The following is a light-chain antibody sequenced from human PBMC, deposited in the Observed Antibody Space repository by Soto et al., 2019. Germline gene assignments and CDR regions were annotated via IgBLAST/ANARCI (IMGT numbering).Light chain of an antibody. Sequence: QSALTQPASVSGPPGQSTTISCSGTISDVGGNNYVSWYQHHPGKAPKVIIYEVRKWPSGVSNRFSGSKSGNTASLTISGLQAEDEADYYCSSYTSSGTWVFGGGTKVTVL. J-gene: IGLJ3*02. CDR3: SSYTSSGTWV. V-gene: IGLV2-14*01. CDR1: ISDVGGNNY. CDR2: EVR.